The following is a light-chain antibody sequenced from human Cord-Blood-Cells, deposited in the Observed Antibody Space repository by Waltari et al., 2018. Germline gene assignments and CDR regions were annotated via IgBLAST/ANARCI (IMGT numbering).Light chain of an antibody. CDR3: AAWDDSLSGWV. J-gene: IGLJ3*02. CDR1: SSNIGSNY. Sequence: QSVLTQPPSASGTPGQRVTISCSGSSSNIGSNYVYWYQQLPGTAPKLLIARNNLRPSGVPDRFSGSKSGTSASLAISGLRSEDEADYYCAAWDDSLSGWVFGGGTKLTVL. CDR2: RNN. V-gene: IGLV1-47*01.